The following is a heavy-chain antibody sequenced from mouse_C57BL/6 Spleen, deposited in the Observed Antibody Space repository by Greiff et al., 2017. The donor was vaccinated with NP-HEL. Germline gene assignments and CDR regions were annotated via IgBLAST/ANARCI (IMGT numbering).Heavy chain of an antibody. J-gene: IGHJ1*03. CDR1: GYTFTDYY. V-gene: IGHV1-26*01. CDR2: INPNNGGT. Sequence: EVQLQQSGPELVKPGASVKISCKASGYTFTDYYMNWVKQSHGKSLEWIGDINPNNGGTSYNQKFKGKATLTVDKSSSTAYMELRSLTSEDSAVYYCARPSYYYGSYEGYVDVWGTGTTVTVSS. CDR3: ARPSYYYGSYEGYVDV. D-gene: IGHD1-1*01.